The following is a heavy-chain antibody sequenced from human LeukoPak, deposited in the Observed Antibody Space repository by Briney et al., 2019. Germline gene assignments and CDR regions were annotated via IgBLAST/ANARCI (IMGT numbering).Heavy chain of an antibody. Sequence: GASVKVSCKASGYTFTSYDINWVRQATGQGLEWMGWMNPNSGNTGYAQKFQGRVTMTRNTSISTAYMELSSLRSEDTAVYYCVGYGDYSVGMDVWGQGTTVTVSS. J-gene: IGHJ6*02. CDR1: GYTFTSYD. CDR3: VGYGDYSVGMDV. CDR2: MNPNSGNT. D-gene: IGHD4-17*01. V-gene: IGHV1-8*01.